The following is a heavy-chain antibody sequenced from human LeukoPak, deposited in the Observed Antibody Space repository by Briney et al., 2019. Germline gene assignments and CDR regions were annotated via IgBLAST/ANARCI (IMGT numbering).Heavy chain of an antibody. Sequence: ASVKVSCKASGYTFTSYAMNWVRQAPGQGLEWMGWINTNTGNPTYAQGFTGRFVFSLDTSVSTAYLQISSLKAEDTAVHYCARAPGFYSSGWYGSYYYYMDVWGKGTTVTVSS. CDR3: ARAPGFYSSGWYGSYYYYMDV. CDR1: GYTFTSYA. CDR2: INTNTGNP. V-gene: IGHV7-4-1*02. D-gene: IGHD6-19*01. J-gene: IGHJ6*03.